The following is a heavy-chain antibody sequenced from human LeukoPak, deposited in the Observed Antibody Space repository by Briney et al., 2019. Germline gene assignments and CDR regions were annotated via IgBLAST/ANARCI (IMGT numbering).Heavy chain of an antibody. V-gene: IGHV4-31*03. CDR3: ARVSRASSGYHFDY. CDR1: GGSISSGGYY. J-gene: IGHJ4*02. D-gene: IGHD3-22*01. CDR2: IYYSGST. Sequence: PSQTLSLTCTVSGGSISSGGYYWSWIRQHPGKGLEWIGYIYYSGSTYYNPSLKSRVTISVDTSKNQFSLKLSSVTAADTAVYYCARVSRASSGYHFDYWGQGTLVTVSS.